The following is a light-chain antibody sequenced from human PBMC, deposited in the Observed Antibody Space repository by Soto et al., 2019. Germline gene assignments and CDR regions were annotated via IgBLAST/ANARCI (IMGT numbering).Light chain of an antibody. CDR2: DAS. V-gene: IGKV3-11*01. Sequence: EIVLTQSPATLSLSPGERDTNSCRASQSVSSYLAWYQQKPGQAPRLLIYDASNRATGIPARFSGSGSGTDFTLTISSLEPEDFAVYYCQQRSNWPLTFGGGTKVDIK. CDR1: QSVSSY. J-gene: IGKJ4*01. CDR3: QQRSNWPLT.